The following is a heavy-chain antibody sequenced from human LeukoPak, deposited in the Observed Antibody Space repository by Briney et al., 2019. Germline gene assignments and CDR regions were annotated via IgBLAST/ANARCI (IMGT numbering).Heavy chain of an antibody. J-gene: IGHJ5*02. CDR3: ARARRITMIVVANNWFDP. V-gene: IGHV1-2*02. CDR1: GYTFTGYY. D-gene: IGHD3-22*01. Sequence: ASVKVSCKASGYTFTGYYMHWVRQAPGQGLEWMGWINPNSGGTNYAQKFQGRVTMTRDTSISTPYMELSRLRSDDTAVYYCARARRITMIVVANNWFDPWGQGTLVTVSS. CDR2: INPNSGGT.